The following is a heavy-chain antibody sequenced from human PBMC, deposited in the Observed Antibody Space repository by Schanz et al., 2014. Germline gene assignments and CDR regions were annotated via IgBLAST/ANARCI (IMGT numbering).Heavy chain of an antibody. CDR3: VSPSGYSDYGAYFDF. CDR2: ISNDGSIK. J-gene: IGHJ4*02. Sequence: VQLVESGGGLVKPGGSLRLSCAASGFTFSSYAMHWVRQAPGKGLEWVALISNDGSIKYYADSVEGRFTSSRKNSRNTPKLQMYSLMTENTAEYYCVSPSGYSDYGAYFDFWGQGTLVTVSS. D-gene: IGHD5-12*01. CDR1: GFTFSSYA. V-gene: IGHV3-30-3*01.